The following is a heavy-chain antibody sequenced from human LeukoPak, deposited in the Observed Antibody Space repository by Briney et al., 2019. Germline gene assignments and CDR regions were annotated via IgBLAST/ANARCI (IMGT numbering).Heavy chain of an antibody. Sequence: SGTLSLTCAVSGDSVSSFYWSWVRQSAGKGLEWIGRIYSKGTTKYNLSLKSRVTISLDQSKNQFSLYLSSVTAADTAVYYCARLRYTGTSQYHFDSWGQGFLVTVSS. CDR2: IYSKGTT. J-gene: IGHJ4*02. V-gene: IGHV4-4*07. D-gene: IGHD1-26*01. CDR3: ARLRYTGTSQYHFDS. CDR1: GDSVSSFY.